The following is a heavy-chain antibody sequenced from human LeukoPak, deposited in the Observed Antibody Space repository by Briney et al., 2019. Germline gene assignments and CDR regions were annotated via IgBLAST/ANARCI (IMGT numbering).Heavy chain of an antibody. CDR2: IYYSGST. J-gene: IGHJ6*03. CDR3: ARETSQKGAHYMDV. V-gene: IGHV4-59*01. D-gene: IGHD3-16*01. CDR1: GSSISSSY. Sequence: LSETLSLTCTVSGSSISSSYWSWIRQPPGKGLEWIGYIYYSGSTNYNPSLKSRVTISVDTSKNQFSLKLTSVTAADTAVYYCARETSQKGAHYMDVWGKGTTVTISS.